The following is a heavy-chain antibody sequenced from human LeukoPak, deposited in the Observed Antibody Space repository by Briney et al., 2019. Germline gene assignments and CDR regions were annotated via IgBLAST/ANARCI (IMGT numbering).Heavy chain of an antibody. CDR1: GFSLSTSGVG. D-gene: IGHD2/OR15-2a*01. CDR2: LYWDDDK. J-gene: IGHJ4*02. V-gene: IGHV2-5*02. CDR3: ARIIVPQYYFDY. Sequence: SGPTLVNPTQTLTLTCTFSGFSLSTSGVGVGWIRQPPAKALEGLDSLYWDDDKRYSPSLKSRLTITKDTSKNQVVLTMTDMDPVDTATYYCARIIVPQYYFDYWGQGTLVTVSS.